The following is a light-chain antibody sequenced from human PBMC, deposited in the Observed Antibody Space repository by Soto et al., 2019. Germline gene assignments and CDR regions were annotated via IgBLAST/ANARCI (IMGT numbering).Light chain of an antibody. Sequence: DIVMTQSPDSLAVSLGERATINCKSSQSVLYSSNNKNYLAWYQQKPGQPPKLLIYWASTRESGVPDRFSGSGSGTDFTLTSSSLQAEDVAVYYCQLYYRGFTFGPGTKVDIK. CDR2: WAS. CDR3: QLYYRGFT. J-gene: IGKJ3*01. V-gene: IGKV4-1*01. CDR1: QSVLYSSNNKNY.